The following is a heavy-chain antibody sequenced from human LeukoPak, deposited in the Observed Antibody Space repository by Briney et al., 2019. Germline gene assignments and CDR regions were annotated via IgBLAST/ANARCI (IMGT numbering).Heavy chain of an antibody. Sequence: PSETLSLTCTVSGGSISSYYWSWLRQPPGKGLEWLGYIYYSGSTNYNPSLKSRVTISVDTSKNQFSLKLSSVTAADTAVYYCARGGCSSTSCYTENAFDIWGQGTMVTVSS. CDR2: IYYSGST. CDR3: ARGGCSSTSCYTENAFDI. CDR1: GGSISSYY. D-gene: IGHD2-2*02. V-gene: IGHV4-59*01. J-gene: IGHJ3*02.